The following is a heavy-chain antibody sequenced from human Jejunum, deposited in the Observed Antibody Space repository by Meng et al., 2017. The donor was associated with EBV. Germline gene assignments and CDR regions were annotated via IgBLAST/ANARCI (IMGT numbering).Heavy chain of an antibody. J-gene: IGHJ4*02. V-gene: IGHV3-23*01. Sequence: EVQLLGSVGGLVQPGGSLRLSCAASGFTFSSSAMSWVRQAPGKGLEWVSVISGSAGSTYYADSVKGRFTISRDTSNNTLYLQMNSLRAEDTAIYYCAKLLKYWGQGTLVTVSS. CDR3: AKLLKY. CDR1: GFTFSSSA. CDR2: ISGSAGST.